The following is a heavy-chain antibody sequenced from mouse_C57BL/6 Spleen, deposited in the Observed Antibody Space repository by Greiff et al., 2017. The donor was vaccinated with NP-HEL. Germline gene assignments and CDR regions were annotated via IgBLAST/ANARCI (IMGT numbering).Heavy chain of an antibody. Sequence: EVNVVESGGGLVQSGRSLRLSCATSGFTFSDFYMEWVRQAPGKGLEWIAASRNKANDYTTEYSASVKGRFIVSRDTSQSILYLQMNALRAEDTAIYYCARDASLITTVVATRYFDYWGQGTTLTVSS. J-gene: IGHJ2*01. CDR1: GFTFSDFY. V-gene: IGHV7-1*01. CDR3: ARDASLITTVVATRYFDY. CDR2: SRNKANDYTT. D-gene: IGHD1-1*01.